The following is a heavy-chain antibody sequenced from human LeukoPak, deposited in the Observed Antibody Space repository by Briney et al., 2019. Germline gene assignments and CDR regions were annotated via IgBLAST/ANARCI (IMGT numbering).Heavy chain of an antibody. J-gene: IGHJ4*02. CDR2: ISSSGSTI. Sequence: GGSLRLSCTASGFTFGEYAMSWVRQAPGKRLEWVSYISSSGSTIYYADSVKGRFTISRDNAKNSLYLQMNSLRAEDTAVYYCASEARYYYDSSGQIRGQGTLVTVSS. V-gene: IGHV3-11*04. CDR3: ASEARYYYDSSGQI. D-gene: IGHD3-22*01. CDR1: GFTFGEYA.